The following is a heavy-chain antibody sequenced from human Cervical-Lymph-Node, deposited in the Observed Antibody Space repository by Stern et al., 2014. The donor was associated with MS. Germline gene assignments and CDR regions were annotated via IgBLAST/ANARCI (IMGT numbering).Heavy chain of an antibody. J-gene: IGHJ3*01. Sequence: QVQLGQSGAEVKQPGSSVKVSCKASGVTFSSYAISWVRQAPGQGLEWMGRIMPIFVTANNAQKFQGRVTITADKSTSTAYMELSSLTSEDTAIYYCARSWHGGTVSTITAFDVWGQGTMVTVSS. CDR1: GVTFSSYA. V-gene: IGHV1-69*06. D-gene: IGHD5/OR15-5a*01. CDR3: ARSWHGGTVSTITAFDV. CDR2: IMPIFVTA.